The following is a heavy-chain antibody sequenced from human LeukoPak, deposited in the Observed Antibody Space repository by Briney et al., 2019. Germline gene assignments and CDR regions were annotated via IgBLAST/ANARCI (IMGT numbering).Heavy chain of an antibody. J-gene: IGHJ5*02. Sequence: GGSLRLSCAASGFTFNNYIMNWVRQAPGKGLEWVSSISTSSSYIDYADSVKGRFTIFRDNAKNSLYLQMNSLRADDTAVYYCARGSSNIAGRNNWFDPWGQGTLVTVSS. CDR1: GFTFNNYI. V-gene: IGHV3-21*01. CDR3: ARGSSNIAGRNNWFDP. CDR2: ISTSSSYI. D-gene: IGHD6-6*01.